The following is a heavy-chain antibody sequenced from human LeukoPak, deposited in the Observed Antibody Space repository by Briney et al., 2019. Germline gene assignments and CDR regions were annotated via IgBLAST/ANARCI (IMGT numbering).Heavy chain of an antibody. CDR1: GGSISSYY. V-gene: IGHV4-59*01. CDR2: IYYSGST. Sequence: PSETLSLTCTVSGGSISSYYWSWIRQPPGKGLEWIGYIYYSGSTNYNFSLKSRVTISVDTSKNQFSLKLSSVTAADTAVYYCARGRDEFDYWGQGTLVTVSS. CDR3: ARGRDEFDY. J-gene: IGHJ4*02. D-gene: IGHD3-10*01.